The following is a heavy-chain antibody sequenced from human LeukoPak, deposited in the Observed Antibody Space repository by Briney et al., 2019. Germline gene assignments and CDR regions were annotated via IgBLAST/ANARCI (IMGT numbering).Heavy chain of an antibody. CDR1: GYTFTGYY. Sequence: GASVKVSCKASGYTFTGYYMHWVRQAPGQGLEWMGRINPNSGGTNYAQKFQGRVTMTRDTSISTAYMELSRLRSDDTAVYYCARNLGKYYYDSSGIVGWFDPWGQGTLVTVSS. J-gene: IGHJ5*02. CDR2: INPNSGGT. D-gene: IGHD3-22*01. V-gene: IGHV1-2*06. CDR3: ARNLGKYYYDSSGIVGWFDP.